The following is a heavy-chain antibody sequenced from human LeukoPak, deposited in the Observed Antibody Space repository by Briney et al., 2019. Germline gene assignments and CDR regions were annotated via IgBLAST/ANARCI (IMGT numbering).Heavy chain of an antibody. CDR3: ATYYGDYEYY. CDR1: GFTFSSYA. D-gene: IGHD4-17*01. Sequence: GGSLRLSCAASGFTFSSYAMSWVRQAPGKGLEWVSVIYSGGSTYYADSVKGRFTISRDNSKNTLYLQMNSLRAEDTAVYYCATYYGDYEYYWGQGTLVTVSS. J-gene: IGHJ4*02. V-gene: IGHV3-53*01. CDR2: IYSGGST.